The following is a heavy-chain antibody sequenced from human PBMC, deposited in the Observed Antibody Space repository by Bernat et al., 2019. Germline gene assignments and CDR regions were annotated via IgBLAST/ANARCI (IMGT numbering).Heavy chain of an antibody. CDR3: ARGGGRLTTVTPMDY. CDR1: GGSFSGYY. Sequence: VQLQQWGAGLLKPSETLSLTCAVYGGSFSGYYWSWIRQPPGKGLEWIGEINHSGSTNYNPSLKSRVTISVETSKNQFSLKLSSVTAADTAVYYCARGGGRLTTVTPMDYWGQGTLVTVSS. V-gene: IGHV4-34*01. CDR2: INHSGST. J-gene: IGHJ4*02. D-gene: IGHD4-17*01.